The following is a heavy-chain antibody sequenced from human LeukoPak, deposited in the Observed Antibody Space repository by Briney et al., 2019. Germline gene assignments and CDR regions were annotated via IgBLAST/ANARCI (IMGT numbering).Heavy chain of an antibody. V-gene: IGHV5-51*01. CDR2: IYPGDSDT. D-gene: IGHD1-20*01. Sequence: GESLQISCKGSGYIFTSYWIGWVRQLPGKGLEWMGIIYPGDSDTRYSPSFQGQVTISADKSISTAYLQWSSLKASDTAMYYCARSTQRYNWNGFDYWGQGTVVTVSS. CDR1: GYIFTSYW. CDR3: ARSTQRYNWNGFDY. J-gene: IGHJ4*02.